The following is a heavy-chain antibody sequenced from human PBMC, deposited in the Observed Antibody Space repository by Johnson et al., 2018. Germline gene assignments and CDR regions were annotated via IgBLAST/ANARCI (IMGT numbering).Heavy chain of an antibody. Sequence: QVQLQESGPGLVKPSETXSLTCTVSGGSISSYYWSWIRQPPGKGLEWTGYIYYSGSTNYNPSLKSRVTISVDTSKNQFSLKLSSVTAADTAGYYCARGGRITMVRGVYYYYYMDVWGKGTTVTVSS. D-gene: IGHD3-10*01. J-gene: IGHJ6*03. CDR3: ARGGRITMVRGVYYYYYMDV. CDR1: GGSISSYY. V-gene: IGHV4-59*01. CDR2: IYYSGST.